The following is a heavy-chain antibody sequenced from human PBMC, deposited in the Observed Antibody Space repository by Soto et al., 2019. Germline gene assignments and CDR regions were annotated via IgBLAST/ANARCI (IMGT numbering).Heavy chain of an antibody. V-gene: IGHV4-34*01. Sequence: KPSETLSLTCAVYGGSFSGYYWSWIRQPPGKGLEWIGEINHSGSTDYNPSLKSRVTISVDTSKNQFSLKLSSVTAADTAVYYCAGGGVIVYFDYWGQGTLVT. D-gene: IGHD3-16*02. J-gene: IGHJ4*02. CDR2: INHSGST. CDR3: AGGGVIVYFDY. CDR1: GGSFSGYY.